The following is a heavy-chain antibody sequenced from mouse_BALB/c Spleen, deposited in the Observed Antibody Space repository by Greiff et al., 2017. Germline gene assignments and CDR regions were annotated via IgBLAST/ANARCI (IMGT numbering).Heavy chain of an antibody. Sequence: VQLQQSGPELVKPGASVKISCKASGYTFTDYNMHWVKQSHGKSLEWIGYIYPYNGGTGYNQKFKSKATLTVDNSSSTAYMELRSLTSEDSAVYYCARTARATWGYFDYWGQGTTLTVSS. J-gene: IGHJ2*01. V-gene: IGHV1S29*02. CDR3: ARTARATWGYFDY. CDR1: GYTFTDYN. D-gene: IGHD3-1*01. CDR2: IYPYNGGT.